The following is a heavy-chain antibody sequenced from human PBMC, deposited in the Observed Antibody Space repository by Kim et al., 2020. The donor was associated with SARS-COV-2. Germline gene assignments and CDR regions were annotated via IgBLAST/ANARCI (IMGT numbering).Heavy chain of an antibody. V-gene: IGHV3-30*18. J-gene: IGHJ6*02. CDR3: AKDWGGMVVVIANGMDV. Sequence: GGSLRLSCAASGFTFSSYGMHWVRQAPGKGLEWVAVISYDGSNKYYADSVKGRFTISRDNSKNTLYLQMNSLRAEDTAVYYCAKDWGGMVVVIANGMDVWGQGTTVTVSS. CDR1: GFTFSSYG. CDR2: ISYDGSNK. D-gene: IGHD2-21*01.